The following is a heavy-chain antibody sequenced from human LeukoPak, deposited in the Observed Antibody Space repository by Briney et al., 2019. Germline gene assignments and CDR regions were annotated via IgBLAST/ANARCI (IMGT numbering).Heavy chain of an antibody. Sequence: ASVKVSCKASGYTFTGYYMHWVRQAPGQGLEWMGWINPNSGGTNYAQKFQGGVTMTRDTSIRTVFMELSRLKSDDTAVYYCARDVGNYFRSGSLFDSWGQGTLVTVSS. CDR2: INPNSGGT. V-gene: IGHV1-2*02. CDR3: ARDVGNYFRSGSLFDS. D-gene: IGHD3-10*01. CDR1: GYTFTGYY. J-gene: IGHJ4*02.